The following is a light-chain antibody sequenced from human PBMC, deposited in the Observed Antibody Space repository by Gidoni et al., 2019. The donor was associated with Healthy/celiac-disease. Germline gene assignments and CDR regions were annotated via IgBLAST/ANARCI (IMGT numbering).Light chain of an antibody. CDR2: TAS. Sequence: IVLTQSPGTLSLSPGERATLSCRASQSVSSSDLAWYQQKPGQAPRLLIYTASSRATGIPDRCSGSGSGTDFTLTISRLEPEDFAVYYCQQYGSSPPWTFGQGTKVEIK. CDR3: QQYGSSPPWT. CDR1: QSVSSSD. V-gene: IGKV3-20*01. J-gene: IGKJ1*01.